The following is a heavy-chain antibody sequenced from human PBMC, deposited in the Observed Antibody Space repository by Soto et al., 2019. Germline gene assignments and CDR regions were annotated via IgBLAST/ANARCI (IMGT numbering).Heavy chain of an antibody. D-gene: IGHD3-22*01. CDR2: IIPIFGTA. V-gene: IGHV1-69*13. CDR3: ARVRYDSSGYYRHYYGMDV. J-gene: IGHJ6*02. CDR1: GGTFSIYS. Sequence: ASVKVSCKASGGTFSIYSISWVRQAPGQGLEWMGGIIPIFGTANYAQKFQGRVTITADESTSTAYMELSSLRSEDTAVYYCARVRYDSSGYYRHYYGMDVWGQGTTVTVSS.